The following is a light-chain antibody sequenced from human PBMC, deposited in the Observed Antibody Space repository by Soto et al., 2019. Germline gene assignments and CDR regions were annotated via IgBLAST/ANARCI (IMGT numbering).Light chain of an antibody. CDR2: YDD. V-gene: IGLV1-36*01. Sequence: QSVLTQPPSVSEAPRQRVTISCSGSSSNIGNNAVNWYQQLPGKAPKLLIYYDDLLPSGVSDRFSGSKSGTSASLAISGLQSEDEADYYCAAWDVSLNGDVFGTGTKLTVL. CDR3: AAWDVSLNGDV. CDR1: SSNIGNNA. J-gene: IGLJ1*01.